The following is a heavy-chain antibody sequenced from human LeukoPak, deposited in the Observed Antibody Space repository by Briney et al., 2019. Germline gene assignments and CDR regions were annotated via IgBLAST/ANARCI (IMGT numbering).Heavy chain of an antibody. CDR3: ARDLVSLYSSSWYVWNY. D-gene: IGHD6-13*01. J-gene: IGHJ4*02. CDR2: INWNGGST. V-gene: IGHV3-20*04. CDR1: GFTFDDYG. Sequence: GGFLRLPCAASGFTFDDYGMSWVRQAPGKGLEWVSGINWNGGSTVYADSVKGRFTISRDNAKNSLYLQMNSLRAEDTALYYCARDLVSLYSSSWYVWNYWGQGTLVTVSS.